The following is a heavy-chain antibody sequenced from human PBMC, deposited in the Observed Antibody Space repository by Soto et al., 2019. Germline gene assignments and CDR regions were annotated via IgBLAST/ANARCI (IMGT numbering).Heavy chain of an antibody. Sequence: SETLSLTCAVSGYSISSGYYWGWIRQPPGKGLEWIGSIYHSGSTYYNPSLKSRVTISVDTSKNQFSLKLSSVTAADTAVYYCARAGVTVLGLRTPWKPFSWFDPFRRGNRVTV. J-gene: IGHJ5*02. V-gene: IGHV4-38-2*01. CDR2: IYHSGST. D-gene: IGHD3-10*01. CDR3: ARAGVTVLGLRTPWKPFSWFDP. CDR1: GYSISSGYY.